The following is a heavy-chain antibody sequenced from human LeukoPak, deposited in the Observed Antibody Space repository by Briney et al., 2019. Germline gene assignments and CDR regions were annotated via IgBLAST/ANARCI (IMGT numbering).Heavy chain of an antibody. CDR1: GFTVSSDY. Sequence: GGSLRLSCTASGFTVSSDYMSWVRQAPGKGLEWVSVVYSGGNTYYADSVKGRFTISRDNSKNTLYLQMNSLRAEDTAVYYCARGSLEMAFDYWGQGTLVAVSS. CDR3: ARGSLEMAFDY. V-gene: IGHV3-66*01. CDR2: VYSGGNT. D-gene: IGHD5-24*01. J-gene: IGHJ4*02.